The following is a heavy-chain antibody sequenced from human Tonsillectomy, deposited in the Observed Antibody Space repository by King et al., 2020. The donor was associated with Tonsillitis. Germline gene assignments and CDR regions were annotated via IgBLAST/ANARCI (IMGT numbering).Heavy chain of an antibody. D-gene: IGHD3-9*01. CDR3: ARQGGRGYDILTGYPIEY. Sequence: QMQLQESGPGLVKPSETLSLICTVSGGSMITTDYYWGWIRQPPGKGLEWIGSAFYSGDAYYNTSLKSRVTISVDTSKSQFSLKMSSMTAADTAVYYCARQGGRGYDILTGYPIEYWGQGTLVTVSS. CDR2: AFYSGDA. V-gene: IGHV4-39*01. J-gene: IGHJ4*02. CDR1: GGSMITTDYY.